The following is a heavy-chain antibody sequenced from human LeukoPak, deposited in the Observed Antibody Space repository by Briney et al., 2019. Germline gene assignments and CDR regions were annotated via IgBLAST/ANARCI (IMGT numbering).Heavy chain of an antibody. CDR3: ARVTAYCDGDSDGGWFDR. CDR1: GGSISSGGYS. CDR2: IYNSGST. J-gene: IGHJ5*02. D-gene: IGHD2-21*02. V-gene: IGHV4-30-2*01. Sequence: PSQTLSLTCAVSGGSISSGGYSRRWIRQPPGKGLELIAYIYNSGSTYYNPSLKSRITISANRSKDQFSLKLSSVTAADTAVYYCARVTAYCDGDSDGGWFDRRGEGTLVTDCS.